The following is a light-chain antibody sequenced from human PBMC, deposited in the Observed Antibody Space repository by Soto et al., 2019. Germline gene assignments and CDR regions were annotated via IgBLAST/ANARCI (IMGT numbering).Light chain of an antibody. CDR3: QQYYSTPET. V-gene: IGKV4-1*01. CDR2: WAS. Sequence: DIVMTQSPDSLAVSLGERATINCKSSQSVLYSFNNKYYLAWYQQKPGQPPKLLIYWASTRESGVPDRFSGSGSGTDFTLTISSLQDEDVAVYYCQQYYSTPETFGQGTKLEIK. J-gene: IGKJ2*01. CDR1: QSVLYSFNNKYY.